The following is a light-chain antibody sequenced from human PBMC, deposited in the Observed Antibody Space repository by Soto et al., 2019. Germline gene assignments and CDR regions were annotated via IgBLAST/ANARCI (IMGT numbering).Light chain of an antibody. CDR2: RAS. J-gene: IGKJ1*01. CDR3: LQYHNLWA. Sequence: EILMTQSPATVSVSPGESATLSCRASQNIYYNVAWYQHRPGQAPRLLIYRASTRAPGVPARFSGSGSGTEFTLTVSSLQPEGFTVYSCLQYHNLWAFGQGTKVDIK. V-gene: IGKV3D-15*01. CDR1: QNIYYN.